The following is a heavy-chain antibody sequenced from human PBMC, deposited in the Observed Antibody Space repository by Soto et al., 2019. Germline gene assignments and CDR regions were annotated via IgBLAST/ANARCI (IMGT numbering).Heavy chain of an antibody. J-gene: IGHJ4*02. CDR2: IIPILGIA. CDR3: EAYCSSTSCPRVYFDY. Sequence: ASVKVSCKASGGTFSSYTISWVRQAPGQGLEWMGRIIPILGIANYAQKFQGRVTITADKSTSTAYMELSSLRSEDTAVYYCEAYCSSTSCPRVYFDYWGQGTLVTVSS. V-gene: IGHV1-69*02. D-gene: IGHD2-2*01. CDR1: GGTFSSYT.